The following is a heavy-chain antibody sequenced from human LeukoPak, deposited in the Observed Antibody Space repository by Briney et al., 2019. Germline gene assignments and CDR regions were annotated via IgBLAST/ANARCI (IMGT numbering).Heavy chain of an antibody. Sequence: GGSLRLSCAASGFTFSSYAMGWVRQAPGKGLEWVSAISGSGGSTYYADSVKGRFTISRDNSKNTLYLQMNSLRAEDTAVYYCAKDGTYYDILTGNDAFDIWGQGTMVTVSS. V-gene: IGHV3-23*01. CDR3: AKDGTYYDILTGNDAFDI. CDR1: GFTFSSYA. D-gene: IGHD3-9*01. J-gene: IGHJ3*02. CDR2: ISGSGGST.